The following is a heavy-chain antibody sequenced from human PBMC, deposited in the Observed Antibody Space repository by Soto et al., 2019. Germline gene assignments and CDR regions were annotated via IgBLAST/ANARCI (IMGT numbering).Heavy chain of an antibody. CDR2: ISSTGTTI. J-gene: IGHJ4*02. CDR1: GFTFSYYE. CDR3: VRGYSDGYNY. Sequence: PAGSLSLSCVASGFTFSYYEMNWVRQAPGKGLEWVSYISSTGTTIYYADLVKGRITISRNDAKGSLYLQMDSLRVEDTAVYYCVRGYSDGYNYWGQGTLVTVSS. V-gene: IGHV3-48*03. D-gene: IGHD2-21*01.